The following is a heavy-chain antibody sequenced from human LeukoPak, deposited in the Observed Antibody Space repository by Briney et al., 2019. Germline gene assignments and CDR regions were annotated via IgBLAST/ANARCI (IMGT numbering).Heavy chain of an antibody. Sequence: TSETLSLTCTVSGGSISSGSYYWSWIRQPAGKGLEWIGRIYTSGSTNYNPSPKSRVTISIDTSKNQFSLNLSSVTAADTAVYYCASDAFDIWGQGTIVTVSS. V-gene: IGHV4-61*02. CDR3: ASDAFDI. CDR2: IYTSGST. CDR1: GGSISSGSYY. J-gene: IGHJ3*02.